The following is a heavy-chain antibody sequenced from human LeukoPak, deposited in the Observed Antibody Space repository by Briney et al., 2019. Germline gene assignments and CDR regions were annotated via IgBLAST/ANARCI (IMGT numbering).Heavy chain of an antibody. D-gene: IGHD2-2*01. CDR3: ARGYWSNQLPPPDY. CDR1: GYTFTGYY. V-gene: IGHV1-2*02. Sequence: VASVKVSCKASGYTFTGYYMHWVRQAPGQGLEWMGWINPNSGGTNYAQKFQGRVTMTRDTSISTAYMELSRLRSDDTAVYYCARGYWSNQLPPPDYRGQGTLVTVSS. CDR2: INPNSGGT. J-gene: IGHJ4*02.